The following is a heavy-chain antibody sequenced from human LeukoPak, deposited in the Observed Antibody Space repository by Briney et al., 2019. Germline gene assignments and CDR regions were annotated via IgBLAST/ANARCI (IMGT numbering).Heavy chain of an antibody. D-gene: IGHD5-24*01. CDR2: IYYSGST. V-gene: IGHV4-59*01. J-gene: IGHJ4*02. CDR1: GGSFSGYY. CDR3: ARGRDGYEYDY. Sequence: SETLSLTCAVYGGSFSGYYWSWIRQPPGKGLEWIGYIYYSGSTNYNPSLKSRVTISVDTSKNQFSLKLSSVTAADTAVYYCARGRDGYEYDYWGQGTLVTVSS.